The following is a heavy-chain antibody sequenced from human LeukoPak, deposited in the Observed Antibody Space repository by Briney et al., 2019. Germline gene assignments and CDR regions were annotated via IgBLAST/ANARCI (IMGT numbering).Heavy chain of an antibody. J-gene: IGHJ4*02. CDR2: IKQEGSEK. Sequence: GGSLRLSCVASGFSFSNYGMSWVRQAPGKGLEWVANIKQEGSEKYYADSVKDRFTISRDNAKNSLYLQMNSLRAEDTAVYYCARDPKNGAIAGSYRGQGTLVTVSS. CDR3: ARDPKNGAIAGSY. V-gene: IGHV3-7*05. CDR1: GFSFSNYG. D-gene: IGHD6-19*01.